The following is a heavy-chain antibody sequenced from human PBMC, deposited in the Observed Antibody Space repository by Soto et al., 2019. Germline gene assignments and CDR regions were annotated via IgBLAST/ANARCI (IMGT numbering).Heavy chain of an antibody. CDR3: VREYGDYVFDY. Sequence: PGGSLRLSCAASGFTFSSYAMHWVRQAPGKGLEYVSAISSNGGSTYYANSVKGRFTISRDNSKNTLYLQMGSLRAEDTAVYYCVREYGDYVFDYWGQGTLVTVSS. J-gene: IGHJ4*02. CDR1: GFTFSSYA. CDR2: ISSNGGST. V-gene: IGHV3-64*01. D-gene: IGHD4-17*01.